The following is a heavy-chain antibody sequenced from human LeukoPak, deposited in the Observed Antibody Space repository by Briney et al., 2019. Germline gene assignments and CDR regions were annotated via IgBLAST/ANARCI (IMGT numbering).Heavy chain of an antibody. CDR1: GASISSSNYY. CDR3: ARVWVVLLWFDPRGGWFDP. D-gene: IGHD3-10*01. Sequence: PSETLSLTCAVSGASISSSNYYWGWVRQSPGKGLEWIGNIYSSGSTYYNPSLKSRVTISVDTSKNQFSLKLSSVTAADTAVYYCARVWVVLLWFDPRGGWFDPWGQGTLVTVSS. V-gene: IGHV4-39*07. J-gene: IGHJ5*02. CDR2: IYSSGST.